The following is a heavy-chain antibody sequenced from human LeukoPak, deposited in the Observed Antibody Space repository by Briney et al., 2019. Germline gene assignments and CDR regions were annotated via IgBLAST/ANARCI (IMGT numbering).Heavy chain of an antibody. Sequence: GGSLRLSCAASEFPVSSNYMTWVRQAPGKGLEWVSVIYSGGSTYYADSVKGRFTISRDNAKNSLYLQMNSLRAEDTAVYYCARDQYYYDSSGPKGLGAFDIWGQGTMVTVSS. D-gene: IGHD3-22*01. CDR3: ARDQYYYDSSGPKGLGAFDI. CDR1: EFPVSSNY. CDR2: IYSGGST. J-gene: IGHJ3*02. V-gene: IGHV3-53*01.